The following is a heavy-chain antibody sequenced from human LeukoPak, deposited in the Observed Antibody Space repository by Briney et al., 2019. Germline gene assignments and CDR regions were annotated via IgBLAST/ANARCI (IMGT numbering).Heavy chain of an antibody. V-gene: IGHV4-59*01. Sequence: SETLSLTCTVSGGSISSYYWSWIWQPPGKGLEWIGYIYYSGSTNYNPSLKSRVTISVDTSKNQFSLKLSSVTAADTAVYYCARGPMGIVDYWGQGTLVTVSS. CDR2: IYYSGST. D-gene: IGHD2-2*03. J-gene: IGHJ4*02. CDR1: GGSISSYY. CDR3: ARGPMGIVDY.